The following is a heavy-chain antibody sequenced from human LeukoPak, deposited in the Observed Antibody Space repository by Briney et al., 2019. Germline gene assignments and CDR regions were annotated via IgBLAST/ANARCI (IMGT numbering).Heavy chain of an antibody. CDR3: ARGRYCSSTSCYYFDY. J-gene: IGHJ4*02. CDR2: IRYDGSNK. V-gene: IGHV3-30*02. CDR1: GFTFSSYG. Sequence: AGGSLRLSCAASGFTFSSYGMHWVRQAPGKGLEWVAFIRYDGSNKYYADSVKGRFTISRDNSKNTLYLQMNSLRAEDTAVYYCARGRYCSSTSCYYFDYWGQGTLVTVSS. D-gene: IGHD2-2*01.